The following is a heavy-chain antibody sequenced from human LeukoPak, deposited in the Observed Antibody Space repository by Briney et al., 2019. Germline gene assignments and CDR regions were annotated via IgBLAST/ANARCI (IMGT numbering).Heavy chain of an antibody. CDR2: IYHSGST. J-gene: IGHJ4*02. Sequence: SQTLSLTCTVSGGSISSGGYYWSWIRQPPGKGLEWIGYIYHSGSTYYNPSLKSRVTISVDRSKNQFSLKLSSVTAADTAVYYCARGGLMSSSPFDYWGQGTLVTVSS. CDR3: ARGGLMSSSPFDY. CDR1: GGSISSGGYY. V-gene: IGHV4-30-2*01. D-gene: IGHD6-13*01.